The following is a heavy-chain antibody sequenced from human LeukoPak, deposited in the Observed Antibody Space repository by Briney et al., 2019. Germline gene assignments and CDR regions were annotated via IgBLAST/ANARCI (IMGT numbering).Heavy chain of an antibody. CDR3: ARDRGGSYSAIDY. CDR2: ISSSSITI. CDR1: GFTFSSYS. D-gene: IGHD2-15*01. Sequence: PGGSLRLSCAASGFTFSSYSLNWVRQAPGKGLEWVSFISSSSITIYYADSVEGRFTISRDNAEKSLYLQMNSLRAEETAVYYCARDRGGSYSAIDYWGQGTLVTVSS. J-gene: IGHJ4*02. V-gene: IGHV3-48*04.